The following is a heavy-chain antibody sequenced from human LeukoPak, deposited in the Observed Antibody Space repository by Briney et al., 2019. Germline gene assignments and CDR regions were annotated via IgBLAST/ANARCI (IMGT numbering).Heavy chain of an antibody. Sequence: SETLSLTCTVSGGSLSSTNYYWGWIRQSPGKGLEWIGSAYYSGSTYYNPSLKSRVTISVDTSKNQFSLRLRSVTAADTAVYYCAMHYGSGSYFAYWGQGTLVTVSS. CDR1: GGSLSSTNYY. V-gene: IGHV4-39*01. CDR2: AYYSGST. CDR3: AMHYGSGSYFAY. D-gene: IGHD3-10*01. J-gene: IGHJ4*02.